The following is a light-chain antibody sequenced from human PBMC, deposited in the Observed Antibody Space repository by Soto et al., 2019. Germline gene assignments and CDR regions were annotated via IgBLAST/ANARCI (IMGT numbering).Light chain of an antibody. CDR1: QRVSSK. V-gene: IGKV3-15*01. CDR2: AAS. Sequence: EIVMTQSPATLSVSPGERVTLSCRASQRVSSKLAWYQQKPGQAPRLLIYAASTRATGIPARFSGSGSGTDFSLTISSLQSEDFAVYYCQQYNNWPPLTFGGGTKVEI. CDR3: QQYNNWPPLT. J-gene: IGKJ4*01.